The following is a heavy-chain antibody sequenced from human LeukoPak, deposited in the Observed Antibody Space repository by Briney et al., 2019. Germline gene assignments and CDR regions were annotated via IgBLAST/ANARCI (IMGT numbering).Heavy chain of an antibody. V-gene: IGHV6-1*01. D-gene: IGHD6-19*01. CDR2: TYYRSTSKWYH. Sequence: SQTLSLTCAISGDSVSNNIAAWNWVRQSPSRGLEWLGRTYYRSTSKWYHDYAPSVNGRITINPDTSKNQFSLQLNSVTPEDSAVYYCSRDLETIGWFVDSGQGTLVTVSS. J-gene: IGHJ1*01. CDR3: SRDLETIGWFVD. CDR1: GDSVSNNIAA.